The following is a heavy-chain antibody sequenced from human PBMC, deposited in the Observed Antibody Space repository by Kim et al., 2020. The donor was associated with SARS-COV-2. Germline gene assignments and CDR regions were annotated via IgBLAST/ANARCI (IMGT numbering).Heavy chain of an antibody. CDR2: IIPIFGTA. CDR1: GGTFSSYA. J-gene: IGHJ4*02. CDR3: ARGHSYGFSFRDYFDY. Sequence: SLKVSCKASGGTFSSYAISWVRQAPGQGLEWMGGIIPIFGTANYAQKFQGRVTITADESTSTAYMELSSLRSEDTAVYYCARGHSYGFSFRDYFDYWGQGTLVTVSS. D-gene: IGHD5-18*01. V-gene: IGHV1-69*13.